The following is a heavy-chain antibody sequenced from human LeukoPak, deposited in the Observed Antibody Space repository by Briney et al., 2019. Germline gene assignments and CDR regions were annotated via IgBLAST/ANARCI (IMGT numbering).Heavy chain of an antibody. Sequence: GESLKISCKGSGYTFSSYWIGWVRQMPGKGLEWMGIIYPGDSDTRYSPSLQGQVTISVDTSIGTAYLQWSSLKASDTAMYYCARLGVGATPHFDYWGQGTLVTVSS. D-gene: IGHD1-26*01. CDR1: GYTFSSYW. V-gene: IGHV5-51*01. J-gene: IGHJ4*02. CDR3: ARLGVGATPHFDY. CDR2: IYPGDSDT.